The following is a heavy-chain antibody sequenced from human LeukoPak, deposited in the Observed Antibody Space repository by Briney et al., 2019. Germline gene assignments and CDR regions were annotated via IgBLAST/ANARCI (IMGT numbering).Heavy chain of an antibody. CDR1: GGTFSSYA. Sequence: GASVKVSCKASGGTFSSYAISWVRQAPGQGLEWMGRIIPIFGTANYAQKFQGRVTITADESTSTAYMELSSLRSEDTAVYYCARSDIVVVPAAEGNYYYYMDVWGKGTTVTVSS. J-gene: IGHJ6*03. V-gene: IGHV1-69*13. CDR3: ARSDIVVVPAAEGNYYYYMDV. CDR2: IIPIFGTA. D-gene: IGHD2-2*01.